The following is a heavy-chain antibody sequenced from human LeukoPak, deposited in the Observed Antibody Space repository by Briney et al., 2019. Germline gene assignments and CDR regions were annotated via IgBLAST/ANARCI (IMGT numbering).Heavy chain of an antibody. CDR1: GGTFSSYA. V-gene: IGHV1-69*13. Sequence: ASVKVSCKASGGTFSSYAISWVRQAPGQGLEWMGGIIPIFGTANYAQKFRGRVTITADESTSTAYMELSSLRSEDTAVYHCARDVVMGTSLTREYFQHWGQGTLVTVSS. CDR2: IIPIFGTA. D-gene: IGHD4-23*01. J-gene: IGHJ1*01. CDR3: ARDVVMGTSLTREYFQH.